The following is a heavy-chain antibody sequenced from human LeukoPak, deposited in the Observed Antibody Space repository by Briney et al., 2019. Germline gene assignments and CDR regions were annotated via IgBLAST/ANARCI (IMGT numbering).Heavy chain of an antibody. D-gene: IGHD1-26*01. CDR1: GYTFNDYY. Sequence: ASVKVSCKASGYTFNDYYVHWVRQAPGQGLEWMGWINPNSGATYYAQNFQGRVTLTRDTSISTAYMELSSLRSDDTAVFYCARDTIVDGRADFDFWGQGTLVTVSS. CDR2: INPNSGAT. J-gene: IGHJ4*02. V-gene: IGHV1-2*02. CDR3: ARDTIVDGRADFDF.